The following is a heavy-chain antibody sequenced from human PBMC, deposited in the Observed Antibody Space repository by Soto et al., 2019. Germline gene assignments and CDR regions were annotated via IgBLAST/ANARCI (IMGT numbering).Heavy chain of an antibody. D-gene: IGHD4-17*01. Sequence: GGSLRLSCAASGFTFSSYAMSWVRQAPGKGLEWVSTISISVGSTYYADSVKDRFTISRDNSKNTLYVQMNSLRAEDTAVYYCAKSLYGGNDYWGRGTLVTVSS. V-gene: IGHV3-23*01. J-gene: IGHJ4*02. CDR2: ISISVGST. CDR3: AKSLYGGNDY. CDR1: GFTFSSYA.